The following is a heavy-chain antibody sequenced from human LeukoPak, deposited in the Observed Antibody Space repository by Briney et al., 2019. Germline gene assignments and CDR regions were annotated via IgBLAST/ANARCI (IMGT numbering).Heavy chain of an antibody. J-gene: IGHJ4*02. CDR1: RFTFTTYG. Sequence: GGSLRLSCAASRFTFTTYGMHWVRQAPGKGLEWVASIRYDGNNKYYADSVKGRFTISRDNSRNTLYLQINSLRLEDTAVYYCAKDRYRSVAVTGTFDSWGQGTLVIVSS. V-gene: IGHV3-30*02. CDR3: AKDRYRSVAVTGTFDS. D-gene: IGHD1/OR15-1a*01. CDR2: IRYDGNNK.